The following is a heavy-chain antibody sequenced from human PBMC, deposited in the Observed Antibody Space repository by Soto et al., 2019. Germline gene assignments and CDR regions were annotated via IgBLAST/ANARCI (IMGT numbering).Heavy chain of an antibody. CDR2: IFHSGST. Sequence: SETLSLTCAVSGYSISSGYFWGWIRQPPGRGLEWIGSIFHSGSTYYNPSLKSRVTISIDTSRNHFSLKLTSVTAADTAVYYCARGRVLPGGAHHKNWFDPWGQGTLVTVSS. CDR3: ARGRVLPGGAHHKNWFDP. CDR1: GYSISSGYF. J-gene: IGHJ5*02. V-gene: IGHV4-38-2*01.